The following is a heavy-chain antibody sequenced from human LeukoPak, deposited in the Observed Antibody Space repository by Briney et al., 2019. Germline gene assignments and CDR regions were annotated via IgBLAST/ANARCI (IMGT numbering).Heavy chain of an antibody. CDR2: ISWDGGTT. Sequence: GGSLRLSCAASGFTFADYTMHWVRQAPGKGLEWVSLISWDGGTTYYADSVKARFTISRDNTKNYLYLQLNSLRTEDTALYYCPKVVGRWLQFRHFDYWGQGALVSVP. V-gene: IGHV3-43*01. J-gene: IGHJ4*02. CDR3: PKVVGRWLQFRHFDY. D-gene: IGHD5-24*01. CDR1: GFTFADYT.